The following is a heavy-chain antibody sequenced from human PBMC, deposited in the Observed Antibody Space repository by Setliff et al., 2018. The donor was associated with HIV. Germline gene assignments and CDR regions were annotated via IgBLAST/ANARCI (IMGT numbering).Heavy chain of an antibody. CDR1: GYTFTGYY. CDR2: INPNSGGT. CDR3: ARGTRVGANDAFVI. D-gene: IGHD1-26*01. V-gene: IGHV1-2*06. J-gene: IGHJ3*02. Sequence: ASVKVSCKASGYTFTGYYMHWVRQAPGQGLEWMGRINPNSGGTNYARKFQGRVTMTRDTSIATAYMELSRLRSDGTAVYYCARGTRVGANDAFVIWGQGTMVTVSS.